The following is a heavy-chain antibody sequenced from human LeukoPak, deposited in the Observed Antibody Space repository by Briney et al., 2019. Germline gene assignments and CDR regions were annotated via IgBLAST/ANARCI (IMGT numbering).Heavy chain of an antibody. J-gene: IGHJ4*02. D-gene: IGHD1-1*01. CDR3: AREGNYRYYFDY. CDR1: GGSISRSPYY. CDR2: IYYSGST. Sequence: SETLSLTCTVSGGSISRSPYYWGWIRQPPGKGLEWIGSIYYSGSTYYNPSLKSRVTISVDTSKKQFSLKLSSVTPADTAVYHCAREGNYRYYFDYWGQGTLVTVSS. V-gene: IGHV4-39*02.